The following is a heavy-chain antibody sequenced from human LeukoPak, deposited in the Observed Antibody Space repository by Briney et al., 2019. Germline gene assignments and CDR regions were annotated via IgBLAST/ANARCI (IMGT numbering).Heavy chain of an antibody. CDR3: AKRGGWNYYYYMDV. CDR2: ISGSGGST. V-gene: IGHV3-23*01. J-gene: IGHJ6*03. CDR1: GFTFSSYG. D-gene: IGHD6-19*01. Sequence: PGGSLRLSFAASGFTFSSYGMHWVRQAPGKGLEWVSAISGSGGSTYYADSVKGRFTISRDNSKNTLYLQMNSLRAEDTAVYYCAKRGGWNYYYYMDVWGKGTTVTVSS.